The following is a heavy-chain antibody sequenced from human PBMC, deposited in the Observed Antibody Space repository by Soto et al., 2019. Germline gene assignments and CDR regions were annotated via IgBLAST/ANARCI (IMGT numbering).Heavy chain of an antibody. CDR3: ARSENYDFWSGFFV. CDR2: INHSGST. V-gene: IGHV4-34*01. D-gene: IGHD3-3*01. CDR1: GGSFSGYY. J-gene: IGHJ4*02. Sequence: QVQLQQWGAGLLKPSETLSLTCAVYGGSFSGYYWSWIRQPPGKGLEWIGEINHSGSTNYNPSLKSRVTIPVDTSKNQFSLKLSSVTAADTAVYYCARSENYDFWSGFFVWGQGTLVTVSS.